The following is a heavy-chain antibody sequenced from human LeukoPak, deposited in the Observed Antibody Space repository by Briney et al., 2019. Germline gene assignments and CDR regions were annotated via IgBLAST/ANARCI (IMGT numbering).Heavy chain of an antibody. V-gene: IGHV1-8*01. Sequence: GASVTVSCKASGYTFPSYDINWVRQATGQGLEWMGWMNPNSGNTGYAQKFQGRVTMTRNTSISTAYMELSSLRSEDTAVYYCARGPDYYDSSSYYFDYWGQGILVTVSS. CDR2: MNPNSGNT. CDR1: GYTFPSYD. D-gene: IGHD3-22*01. CDR3: ARGPDYYDSSSYYFDY. J-gene: IGHJ4*02.